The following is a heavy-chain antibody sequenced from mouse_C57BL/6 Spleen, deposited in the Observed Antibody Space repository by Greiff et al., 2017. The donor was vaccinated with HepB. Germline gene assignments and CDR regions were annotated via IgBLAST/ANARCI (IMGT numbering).Heavy chain of an antibody. CDR2: FNPGSGGT. J-gene: IGHJ2*01. CDR3: ARRWYYFDY. Sequence: QVHVKQSGAELVRPGTSVKVSCKASGYAFTNYLIEWVKQRPGQGLEWIGVFNPGSGGTNYNEKFKGKATLTADKSSSTAYMQLSSLTSEDSAVYFCARRWYYFDYWGQGTTLTVSS. V-gene: IGHV1-54*01. D-gene: IGHD1-1*02. CDR1: GYAFTNYL.